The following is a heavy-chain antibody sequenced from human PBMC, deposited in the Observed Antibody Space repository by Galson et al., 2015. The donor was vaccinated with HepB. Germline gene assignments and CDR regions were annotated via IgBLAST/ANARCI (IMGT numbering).Heavy chain of an antibody. CDR2: ISGSAGST. D-gene: IGHD3-22*01. J-gene: IGHJ4*02. CDR1: GFPFNNYA. CDR3: AKGNYYDNSGYYRYFDY. Sequence: SLRLSCAASGFPFNNYAMNWVRQAPGKGLEWVSAISGSAGSTYYADSVKGRFTISRDNSKNTLYLQMNSLRAEDTAVYYCAKGNYYDNSGYYRYFDYWGQGTLVTVSS. V-gene: IGHV3-23*01.